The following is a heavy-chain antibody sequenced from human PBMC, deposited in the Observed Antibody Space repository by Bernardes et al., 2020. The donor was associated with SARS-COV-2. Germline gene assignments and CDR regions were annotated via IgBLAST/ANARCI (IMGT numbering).Heavy chain of an antibody. CDR3: ARHPRRLQVSGSWFDP. V-gene: IGHV4-39*01. D-gene: IGHD1-26*01. CDR1: GDSISRRTYY. Sequence: SETLSLTCTVSGDSISRRTYYWGWIRQSPGTGLEWIGSIYYSGGTYYNPSLKGRVTISVDTSKNQFSLRLSSPTAADAGVYYCARHPRRLQVSGSWFDPWGQGTLVNVSS. CDR2: IYYSGGT. J-gene: IGHJ5*02.